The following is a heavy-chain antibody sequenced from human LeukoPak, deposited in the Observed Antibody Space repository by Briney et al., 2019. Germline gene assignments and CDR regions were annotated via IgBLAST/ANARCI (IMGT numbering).Heavy chain of an antibody. V-gene: IGHV3-48*04. Sequence: GGSLRLSCAASGFTFSSYSMNWVRQAPGKGLEWVSYISSSSSTIYYADSVKGRFTISRDNAKNSLYLQMNSLRAEDTAVYYCAKNSDGLAAAGNWGQGTLVTVSS. CDR1: GFTFSSYS. CDR2: ISSSSSTI. D-gene: IGHD6-13*01. J-gene: IGHJ4*02. CDR3: AKNSDGLAAAGN.